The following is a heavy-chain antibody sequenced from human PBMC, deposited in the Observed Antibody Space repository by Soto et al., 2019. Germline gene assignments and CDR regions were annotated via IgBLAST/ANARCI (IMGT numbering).Heavy chain of an antibody. CDR1: GYTFTSYG. J-gene: IGHJ4*02. D-gene: IGHD3-22*01. CDR2: ISAYNGNT. CDR3: ANSKITYYYDSSGYYSEYFDY. V-gene: IGHV1-18*01. Sequence: ASVKVSCKASGYTFTSYGISWVRQAPGQGLEWMGWISAYNGNTNYAQKLQDRVTMTTDTSTSTAYMELRSLRSDDTAVYYCANSKITYYYDSSGYYSEYFDYWGQGTLVTVSS.